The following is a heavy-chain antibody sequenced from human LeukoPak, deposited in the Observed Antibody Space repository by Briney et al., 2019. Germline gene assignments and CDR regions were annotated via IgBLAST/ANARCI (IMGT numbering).Heavy chain of an antibody. CDR3: AMYHYDSSGPYVGAFDI. CDR2: IIPIFGTA. CDR1: GGTFSSYA. J-gene: IGHJ3*02. D-gene: IGHD3-22*01. V-gene: IGHV1-69*05. Sequence: SVKVSCKASGGTFSSYAISWVRQAPGQGLEWMGGIIPIFGTANYAQKFQGRVTITTDESTSTAYMELSSLRSEDTAMYYCAMYHYDSSGPYVGAFDIWGQGTMVTVSS.